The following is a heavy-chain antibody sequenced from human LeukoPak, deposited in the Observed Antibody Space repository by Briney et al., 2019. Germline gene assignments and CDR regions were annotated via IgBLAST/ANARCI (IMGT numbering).Heavy chain of an antibody. CDR1: AFTFSSYW. CDR3: ETRGLLLGSIDY. D-gene: IGHD2-2*01. V-gene: IGHV3-74*01. J-gene: IGHJ4*02. Sequence: GGSLRLSCAAYAFTFSSYWMESVRQAPGKGRVWVSRINSDGRSTSYADSVKGRFTISRDNAKNTLYLQMNSLRAEDTAVYFCETRGLLLGSIDYWGQGTLVTVSS. CDR2: INSDGRST.